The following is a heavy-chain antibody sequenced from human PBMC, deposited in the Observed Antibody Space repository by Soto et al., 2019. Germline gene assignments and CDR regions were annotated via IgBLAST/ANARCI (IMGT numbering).Heavy chain of an antibody. J-gene: IGHJ3*02. CDR3: ARPEYYYDSSGYSTHDAFDI. CDR1: GFTFSAYA. Sequence: GGSLRLSCAASGFTFSAYAMNWVRQAPGKGLEWVAVMSYDGSNKFYADSVKGRFTISRDNSKYMLYLQMNSLRAEDTAVYYCARPEYYYDSSGYSTHDAFDIWGQGTMVTVSS. CDR2: MSYDGSNK. D-gene: IGHD3-22*01. V-gene: IGHV3-30-3*01.